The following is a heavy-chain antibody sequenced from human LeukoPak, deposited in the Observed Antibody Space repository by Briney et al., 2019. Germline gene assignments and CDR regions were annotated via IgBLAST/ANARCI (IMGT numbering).Heavy chain of an antibody. D-gene: IGHD6-19*01. V-gene: IGHV1-69*05. CDR1: GGTFSSYA. CDR2: IIPIFGTA. CDR3: ALTGYSSGWYHYFDY. Sequence: ASVNVSCKASGGTFSSYAISWVRQAPGQGLEWMGGIIPIFGTANYAQKFQGRVTITTDESTSTAYMELSSLRSEDTAVYYCALTGYSSGWYHYFDYWGQGTLVTVSS. J-gene: IGHJ4*02.